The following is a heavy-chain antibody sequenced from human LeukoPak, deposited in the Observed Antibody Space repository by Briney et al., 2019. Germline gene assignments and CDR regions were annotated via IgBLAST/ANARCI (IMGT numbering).Heavy chain of an antibody. CDR3: ASVGLLTTVGAYYFDY. CDR2: IIPILGIA. Sequence: SVKVSCKASGGTFSSFAISWVRQAPGQGLEWMGRIIPILGIANYAQKFQGRVTITADKSTSTAYMELSSLRSEDTAVYYCASVGLLTTVGAYYFDYWGQGTLVTVSS. V-gene: IGHV1-69*04. J-gene: IGHJ4*02. CDR1: GGTFSSFA. D-gene: IGHD3/OR15-3a*01.